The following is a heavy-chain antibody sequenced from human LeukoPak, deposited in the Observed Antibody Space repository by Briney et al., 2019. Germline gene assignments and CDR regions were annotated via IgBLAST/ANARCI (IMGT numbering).Heavy chain of an antibody. V-gene: IGHV4-59*01. J-gene: IGHJ4*02. D-gene: IGHD2-2*01. Sequence: SETLSLTCTVSGGSISSYYWSWIRQPPGQGLEWSGYIYYSGSTNYNPPLKSRVTTSVDTSKNQFSLKLSSVTAADTAVYYCALTCSSTSCYSQLGDYWGQGTLVTVSS. CDR3: ALTCSSTSCYSQLGDY. CDR1: GGSISSYY. CDR2: IYYSGST.